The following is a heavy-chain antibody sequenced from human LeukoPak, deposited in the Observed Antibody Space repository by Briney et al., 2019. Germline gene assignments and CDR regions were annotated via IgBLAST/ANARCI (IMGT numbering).Heavy chain of an antibody. CDR2: INHSGST. CDR1: GGTFSGYY. D-gene: IGHD3-3*01. V-gene: IGHV4-34*01. Sequence: SETLSLTCAVYGGTFSGYYWSWIRQPPGKGLEWMGEINHSGSTNYNPSLKSRVTISVDTSTNQFSFKLSTGPAADTAVYYCARGFGAGVWSGYQGAFDIWGQGTMVTVSS. J-gene: IGHJ3*02. CDR3: ARGFGAGVWSGYQGAFDI.